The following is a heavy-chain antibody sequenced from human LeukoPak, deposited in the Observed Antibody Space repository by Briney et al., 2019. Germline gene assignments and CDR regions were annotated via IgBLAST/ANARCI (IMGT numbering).Heavy chain of an antibody. V-gene: IGHV4-30-2*01. J-gene: IGHJ4*02. CDR2: IYHSGST. CDR3: ARHWNLLYYFDY. D-gene: IGHD1-1*01. Sequence: SETLSLTCAVSGGSISSGGYSWSWIRQPPGKGLEWIGYIYHSGSTYYNPSLKSRVTISVDRSKNQFSLKLSSVTAADTAVYYCARHWNLLYYFDYWGQGTLVTVPS. CDR1: GGSISSGGYS.